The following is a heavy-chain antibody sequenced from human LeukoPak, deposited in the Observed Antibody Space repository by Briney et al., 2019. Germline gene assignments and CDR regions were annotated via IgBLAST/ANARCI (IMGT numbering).Heavy chain of an antibody. CDR2: ISGSGGST. J-gene: IGHJ5*02. CDR1: GFTFSSYA. V-gene: IGHV3-23*01. D-gene: IGHD3-10*01. Sequence: GGSLRLSCAASGFTFSSYATSWVRQAPGKGLEWVPAISGSGGSTYYADSVKGRFTIPRDNSKNTLYLQMNSLRAEDTAVYYCAKDRMVRGVIEGNWFDPWGQGTLVTVSS. CDR3: AKDRMVRGVIEGNWFDP.